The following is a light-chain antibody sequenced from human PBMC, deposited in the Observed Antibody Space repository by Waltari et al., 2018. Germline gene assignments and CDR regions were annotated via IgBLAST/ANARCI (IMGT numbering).Light chain of an antibody. J-gene: IGKJ2*01. V-gene: IGKV2-30*02. CDR2: KVS. CDR3: MQGTHWPRT. Sequence: DVVMTQSPLSLPVIFGQPASISCRSSQSLVQSDGNTYLKWFQQMPGQSPRRLIYKVSRRDSGVPDRFSGSGSGTDVTLKISRVEAEDVGVYYCMQGTHWPRTFGQGTKLEIK. CDR1: QSLVQSDGNTY.